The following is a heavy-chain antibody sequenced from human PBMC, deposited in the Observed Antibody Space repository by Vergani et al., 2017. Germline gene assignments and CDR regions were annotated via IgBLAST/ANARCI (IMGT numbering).Heavy chain of an antibody. D-gene: IGHD6-13*01. CDR3: ARSPRGGIAAA. CDR2: ISGSGGST. V-gene: IGHV3-23*01. J-gene: IGHJ4*02. CDR1: GFTFSSYA. Sequence: EVQLLESGGGLVQPGGSLRLSCAASGFTFSSYAMTWVRQAPGKGLEWVSAISGSGGSTYFADSVKGRLTISRDNSKNTLYLQMNSRRAEDTAVYFCARSPRGGIAAAWGQGTLVTVSS.